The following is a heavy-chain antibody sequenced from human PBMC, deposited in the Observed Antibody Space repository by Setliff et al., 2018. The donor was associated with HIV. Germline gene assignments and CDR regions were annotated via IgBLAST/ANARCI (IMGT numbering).Heavy chain of an antibody. J-gene: IGHJ3*01. CDR3: AKDPTYYYESSGPYDAFDV. V-gene: IGHV1-3*01. CDR2: INAGNGNT. CDR1: GYTFTSYA. D-gene: IGHD3-22*01. Sequence: ASVKVSCKASGYTFTSYAMHWVRQAPGQRLEWMGWINAGNGNTKYSQKFQGRVTITRDTSASTAYMELSSLRSEDTAVYYCAKDPTYYYESSGPYDAFDVWGQGTMVTVSS.